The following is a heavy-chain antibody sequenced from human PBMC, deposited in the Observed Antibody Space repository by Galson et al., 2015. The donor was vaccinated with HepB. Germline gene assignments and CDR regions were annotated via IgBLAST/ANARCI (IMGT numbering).Heavy chain of an antibody. Sequence: SVKVSCKASGYTFTDRDLHWVRQAPGQALEWMGWITPFNGNTHYPPDFKARVTISRDISLNTAHMELRSLRPEDTAMYFCVTSLRFCTSSGCSLPHSDDSFHIWGQGTLVTVSS. CDR2: ITPFNGNT. J-gene: IGHJ3*02. CDR1: GYTFTDRD. V-gene: IGHV1-45*02. CDR3: VTSLRFCTSSGCSLPHSDDSFHI. D-gene: IGHD2-2*01.